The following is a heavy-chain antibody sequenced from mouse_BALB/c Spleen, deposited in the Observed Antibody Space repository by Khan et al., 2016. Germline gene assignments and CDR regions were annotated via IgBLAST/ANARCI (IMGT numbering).Heavy chain of an antibody. J-gene: IGHJ3*01. Sequence: VQLQQSGAELVKPGASVKLSCTASGFNIKDTYMHWVKQRPEQGLEWIGRIDPANGNPKYDPKFQGKATITADKSSNTAYLQLSSLTSEDTAVYYCATGSSYWGQGTLVTVSA. CDR2: IDPANGNP. CDR1: GFNIKDTY. CDR3: ATGSSY. V-gene: IGHV14-3*02. D-gene: IGHD1-1*01.